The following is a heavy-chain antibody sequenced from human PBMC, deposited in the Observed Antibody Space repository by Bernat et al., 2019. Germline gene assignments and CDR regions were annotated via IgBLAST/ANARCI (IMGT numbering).Heavy chain of an antibody. CDR1: GGSISSSSYY. V-gene: IGHV4-39*02. CDR3: ARDVQTLIAAAGTLYNGGWSSPLDY. D-gene: IGHD6-13*01. CDR2: IYYSGST. Sequence: QLQLQESGPGLVKPSETLSLTCTVSGGSISSSSYYWGWIRQPPGKGLEWIGSIYYSGSTYYNPSLKSRVTISVDTSKNQFSLKLSSVTAADTAVYYCARDVQTLIAAAGTLYNGGWSSPLDYWGQGTLVTVSS. J-gene: IGHJ4*02.